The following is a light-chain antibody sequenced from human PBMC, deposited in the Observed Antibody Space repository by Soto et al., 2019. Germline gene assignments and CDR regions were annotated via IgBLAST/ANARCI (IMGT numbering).Light chain of an antibody. CDR2: GAS. CDR1: QSVSSN. J-gene: IGKJ1*01. V-gene: IGKV3-15*01. CDR3: QQFYNWPRT. Sequence: RVMTQSRVTLSVSTGERATLSCRASQSVSSNLAWYQQKPGQAPRLLIYGASTRATGIPARFSGSGSETEFTLTISSLQSEDFAVYYCQQFYNWPRTFGQGTKVDIK.